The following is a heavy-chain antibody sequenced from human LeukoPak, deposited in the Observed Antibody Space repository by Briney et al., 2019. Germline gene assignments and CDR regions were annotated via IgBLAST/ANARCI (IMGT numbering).Heavy chain of an antibody. CDR3: ARDPVGAPYYFDY. D-gene: IGHD1-26*01. V-gene: IGHV1-46*01. CDR2: INPSGGST. CDR1: GYTFTSYG. J-gene: IGHJ4*02. Sequence: GASVKVSCKASGYTFTSYGISWVRQAPGQGLEWMGIINPSGGSTSYAQKFQGRVTMTRDMSTSTVYMELSSLRSEDTAVYYCARDPVGAPYYFDYWGQRTVVSVSS.